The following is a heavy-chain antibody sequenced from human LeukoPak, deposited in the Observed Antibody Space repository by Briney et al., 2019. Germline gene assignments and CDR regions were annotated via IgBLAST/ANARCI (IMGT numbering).Heavy chain of an antibody. J-gene: IGHJ3*02. CDR3: ARDAAAGDAFDI. Sequence: SVTISCQASGGTFSSYAISWVRQAPGQGLEWMGGIIPIFGPANYAQKFQGRVTITADETTSTAYMELSSLRSEDTAVYYCARDAAAGDAFDIWGQGTMVTVSS. CDR1: GGTFSSYA. D-gene: IGHD6-13*01. V-gene: IGHV1-69*13. CDR2: IIPIFGPA.